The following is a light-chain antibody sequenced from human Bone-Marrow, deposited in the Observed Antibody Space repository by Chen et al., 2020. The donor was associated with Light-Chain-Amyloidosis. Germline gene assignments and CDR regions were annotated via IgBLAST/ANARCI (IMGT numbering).Light chain of an antibody. Sequence: QSALTQPASVSGSPGQSITISCTATSRDVGGDNHVSWYQQHPDKAPKLMIYEVTNRRSWVPDRFSGSKSDNTASLTISGRQTEDEADYFCSSYTITNTLVFGSGTRVTVL. J-gene: IGLJ1*01. CDR2: EVT. CDR3: SSYTITNTLV. V-gene: IGLV2-14*01. CDR1: SRDVGGDNH.